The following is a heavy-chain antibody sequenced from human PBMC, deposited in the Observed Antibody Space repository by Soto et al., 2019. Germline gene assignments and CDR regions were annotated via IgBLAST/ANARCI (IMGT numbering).Heavy chain of an antibody. Sequence: SETLSLTXTVSGGSVSRGPYYWGWIRQPPGKGLEWIATTYDGESTYFNPSLRSRVTISVDTSKSQFSLKLKSVTAADTAVYYCARHLRTRVVVPGSLDLWGQGTLVTVSS. V-gene: IGHV4-39*01. D-gene: IGHD2-2*01. CDR3: ARHLRTRVVVPGSLDL. CDR2: TYDGEST. CDR1: GGSVSRGPYY. J-gene: IGHJ5*02.